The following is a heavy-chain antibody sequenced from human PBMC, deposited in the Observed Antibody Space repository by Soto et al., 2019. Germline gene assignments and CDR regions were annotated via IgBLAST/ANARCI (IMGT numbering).Heavy chain of an antibody. CDR2: ISWNSGSL. CDR1: GFTFDNYA. V-gene: IGHV3-9*01. D-gene: IGHD6-13*01. Sequence: EVQLVESGGGLVQPGRSLRLSCAASGFTFDNYAMHWVRQAPGKGLEWVSGISWNSGSLGYADSVKGRFTISGDNAKNSLYLQMNSLRAEDTALYYCAKDTASAAAGIFDYWGQGTLVTVSS. CDR3: AKDTASAAAGIFDY. J-gene: IGHJ4*02.